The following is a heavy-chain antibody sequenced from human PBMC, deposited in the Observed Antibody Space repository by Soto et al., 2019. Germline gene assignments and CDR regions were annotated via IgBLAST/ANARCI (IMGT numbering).Heavy chain of an antibody. J-gene: IGHJ5*02. D-gene: IGHD3-3*01. CDR1: GGSISSGGYY. Sequence: PSETLSLTCAVSGGSISSGGYYWSWIRQHPGKGLEWIGYIYYSGSTYYNPSLKSRVTISVDTSKNQFSLNLSSVTDADMAVYYCARDPNTIFDTWGQGSLVTVSS. CDR3: ARDPNTIFDT. CDR2: IYYSGST. V-gene: IGHV4-31*11.